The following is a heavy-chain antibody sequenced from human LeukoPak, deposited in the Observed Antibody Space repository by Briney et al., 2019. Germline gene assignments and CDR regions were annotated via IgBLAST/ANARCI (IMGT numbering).Heavy chain of an antibody. CDR2: ISAYNGNT. Sequence: GASVKVSCKASGYTFTGYYMHWVRQAPGQGLEWMGWISAYNGNTNYAQKLQGRVTMTTDTSTSTAYMELRSLRSDDTAVYYCARDLVGAATTTREAPINAFDIWGQGTMVTVSS. CDR3: ARDLVGAATTTREAPINAFDI. D-gene: IGHD1-26*01. CDR1: GYTFTGYY. V-gene: IGHV1-18*04. J-gene: IGHJ3*02.